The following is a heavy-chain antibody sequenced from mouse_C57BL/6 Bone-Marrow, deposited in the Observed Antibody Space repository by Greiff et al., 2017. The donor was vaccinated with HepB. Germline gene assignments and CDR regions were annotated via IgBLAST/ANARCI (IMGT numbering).Heavy chain of an antibody. Sequence: EVKLMESGGGLVKPGGSLKLSCAASGFTFSSYAMSWVRQTPEKRLEWVATISDGGSYTYYPDNVKGRFTISRDNAKNNLYLQMSHLKSEDTAMYYCARGIYYGYDVGYWGQGTTLTVSS. J-gene: IGHJ2*01. D-gene: IGHD2-2*01. V-gene: IGHV5-4*03. CDR3: ARGIYYGYDVGY. CDR2: ISDGGSYT. CDR1: GFTFSSYA.